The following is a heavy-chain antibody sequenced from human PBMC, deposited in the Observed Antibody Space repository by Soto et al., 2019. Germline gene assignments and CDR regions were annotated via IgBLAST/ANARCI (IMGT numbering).Heavy chain of an antibody. CDR1: GFTFRSYT. CDR3: ARWYGGYCSSTSCSGYYYGMDV. CDR2: ILYDGSNK. J-gene: IGHJ6*02. V-gene: IGHV3-30-3*01. D-gene: IGHD2-2*01. Sequence: SLRLSCAASGFTFRSYTMHWVRQAPGKGLEWVAVILYDGSNKNYADSVKGRFTISRDNSKNTLFLQMNSLKTDDTAVYYCARWYGGYCSSTSCSGYYYGMDVWGQGTTVTVSS.